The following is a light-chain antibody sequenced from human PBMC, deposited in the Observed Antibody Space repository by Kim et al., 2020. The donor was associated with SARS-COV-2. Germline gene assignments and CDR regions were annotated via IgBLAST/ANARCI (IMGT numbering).Light chain of an antibody. Sequence: ASVGDRVTITCRARQCISPYLIWYQQKPGKAPKLLIYDASSLQSGVPSRFSGSGSGTDFTLTISSLQPEDFATYYCQQSYSTWYTFGQGTKLENK. CDR3: QQSYSTWYT. CDR1: QCISPY. CDR2: DAS. J-gene: IGKJ2*01. V-gene: IGKV1-39*01.